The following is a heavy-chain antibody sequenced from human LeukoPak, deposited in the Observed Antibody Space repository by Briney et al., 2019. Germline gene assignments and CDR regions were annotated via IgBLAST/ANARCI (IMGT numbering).Heavy chain of an antibody. CDR3: ASTRTSDYYDGMDV. CDR2: IRYDGSNK. J-gene: IGHJ6*02. CDR1: GFTFSSYG. V-gene: IGHV3-30*02. Sequence: GGSLRLSCATSGFTFSSYGMHCVRQVPGKGLEWVAFIRYDGSNKYYADSVKGRFTISRDNSKNTLYLQMNSLRAEDTAVYYCASTRTSDYYDGMDVWGQGTTVTVSS.